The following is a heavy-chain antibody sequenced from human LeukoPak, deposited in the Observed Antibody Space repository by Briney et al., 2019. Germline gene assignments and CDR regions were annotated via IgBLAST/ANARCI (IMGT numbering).Heavy chain of an antibody. D-gene: IGHD3-10*01. CDR1: GGSFSGYY. J-gene: IGHJ4*02. Sequence: SETLSLTCAVYGGSFSGYYWSWIRQPPGKGLEWIGEINHSGSTNYNPSLKSRVTISVDTSKNQFSLKLSSVTAADTALYYCARHGEYYFDYWGQGTLVTVSS. CDR3: ARHGEYYFDY. CDR2: INHSGST. V-gene: IGHV4-34*01.